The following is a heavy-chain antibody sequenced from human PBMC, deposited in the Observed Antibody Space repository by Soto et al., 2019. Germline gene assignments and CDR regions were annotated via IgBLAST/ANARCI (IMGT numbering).Heavy chain of an antibody. CDR2: INWNGGST. CDR1: GFTFDDYG. D-gene: IGHD5-18*01. V-gene: IGHV3-20*04. J-gene: IGHJ6*02. CDR3: ARDNSDYYYYYGMDV. Sequence: PGGSLRLSCAASGFTFDDYGMSWVRQAPGKGLEWVSGINWNGGSTGYADSVKGRFTISRDNAKNSLYLQMNSLRAEDTALYYCARDNSDYYYYYGMDVWGQGTTVTVSS.